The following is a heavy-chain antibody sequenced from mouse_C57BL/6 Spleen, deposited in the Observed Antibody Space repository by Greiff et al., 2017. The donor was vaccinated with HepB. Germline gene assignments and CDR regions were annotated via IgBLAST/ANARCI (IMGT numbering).Heavy chain of an antibody. J-gene: IGHJ2*01. V-gene: IGHV1-85*01. D-gene: IGHD2-4*01. Sequence: QVQLKESGPELVKPGASVKLSCKASGYTFTSYDINWVKQRPGQGLEWIGWIYPRDGSTKYNEKFKGKATLTVDTSSSTAYMELHSLTSEDSAVYFCARESVYYDYLFDYWGQGTTLTVSS. CDR3: ARESVYYDYLFDY. CDR2: IYPRDGST. CDR1: GYTFTSYD.